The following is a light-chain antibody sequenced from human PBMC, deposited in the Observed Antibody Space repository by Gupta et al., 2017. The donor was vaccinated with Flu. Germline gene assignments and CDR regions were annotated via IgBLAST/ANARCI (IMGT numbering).Light chain of an antibody. J-gene: IGLJ2*01. CDR3: QSYEV. V-gene: IGLV6-57*01. Sequence: NFMLTQPHSVSGSPGKTVSISCTRSSGSIGLNYVQWYQQRPGTSPKNVIYEDDQRPSGVPDRLSGSIDISSNSASLTISGLKTEDEADYYCQSYEVFGGGTKLTVL. CDR1: SGSIGLNY. CDR2: EDD.